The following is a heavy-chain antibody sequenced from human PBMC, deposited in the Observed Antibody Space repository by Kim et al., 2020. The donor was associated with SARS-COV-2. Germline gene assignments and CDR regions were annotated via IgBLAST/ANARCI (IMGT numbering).Heavy chain of an antibody. Sequence: PSLKSRVTISVDTSKNQFSLKLSSVTAADTAVYYCARHPDGDYGHHCLDYWGQGTLVTVSS. J-gene: IGHJ4*02. V-gene: IGHV4-39*01. D-gene: IGHD4-17*01. CDR3: ARHPDGDYGHHCLDY.